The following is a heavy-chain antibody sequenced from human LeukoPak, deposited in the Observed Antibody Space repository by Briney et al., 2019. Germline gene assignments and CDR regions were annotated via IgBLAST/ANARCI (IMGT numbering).Heavy chain of an antibody. CDR1: GYTFTGYY. CDR2: INPNSGGT. D-gene: IGHD7-27*01. J-gene: IGHJ4*02. V-gene: IGHV1-2*04. CDR3: ARALGILDDFDY. Sequence: ASVKVSCKASGYTFTGYYMHWVRQAPGQGLEWVGWINPNSGGTNYAQKFQGWVTMTRDTSISTAYMDLSRLRSDDTAVYYCARALGILDDFDYWGQGTLVTVSS.